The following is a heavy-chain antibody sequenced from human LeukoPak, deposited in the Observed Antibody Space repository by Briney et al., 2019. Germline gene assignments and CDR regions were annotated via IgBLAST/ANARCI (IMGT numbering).Heavy chain of an antibody. V-gene: IGHV4-59*01. CDR1: GGSISSYY. D-gene: IGHD6-25*01. CDR3: ARVRLGFDP. Sequence: PSEILSLTCTVSGGSISSYYWSWLRQPPGKGLEWIGYIYYSGSTNYNPSLKSRVTISVDTSKNQFSLKLSSVTAADTAVYYCARVRLGFDPWGQGTLVTVSS. CDR2: IYYSGST. J-gene: IGHJ5*02.